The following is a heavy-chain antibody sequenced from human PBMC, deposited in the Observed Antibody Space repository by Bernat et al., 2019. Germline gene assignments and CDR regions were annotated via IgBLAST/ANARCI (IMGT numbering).Heavy chain of an antibody. D-gene: IGHD3-22*01. CDR2: IYHSGST. Sequence: QVQLQESGPGLVKPSGTLSLTCAVSGGSISSSNWWSWVRQPPGKGLEWIGEIYHSGSTNYNPSLKSRVTISVDKSKNQFSLKLSSVTAADTAVYYCARDFKSGRSPEWAYYYDSSGSDAFDIWGQGTMVTVSS. V-gene: IGHV4-4*02. CDR3: ARDFKSGRSPEWAYYYDSSGSDAFDI. J-gene: IGHJ3*02. CDR1: GGSISSSNW.